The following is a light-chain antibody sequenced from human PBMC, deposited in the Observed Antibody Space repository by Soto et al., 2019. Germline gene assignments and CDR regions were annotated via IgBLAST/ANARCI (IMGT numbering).Light chain of an antibody. Sequence: QPVLTQPASVSGSPGQSITISCTGTSSDVGAYNYVSWYHQHPGEAPKLIIYDVSDRPSGVSTRFSGAKSGNTASLTISGLQAEDEADYYCSSYTTSSTVVFGGGTKLTVL. J-gene: IGLJ2*01. CDR1: SSDVGAYNY. V-gene: IGLV2-14*01. CDR3: SSYTTSSTVV. CDR2: DVS.